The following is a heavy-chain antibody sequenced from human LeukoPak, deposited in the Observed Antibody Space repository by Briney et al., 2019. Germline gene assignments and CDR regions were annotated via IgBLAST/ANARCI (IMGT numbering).Heavy chain of an antibody. CDR1: GFTFSSYW. Sequence: GGSLRLSCAASGFTFSSYWMNWVRQAPGKGLEWVANIKQDGSESHFVDSVKGRFTISRDNAKNSLYMQMNSLRVEDTAVYYCARNWSPYDCWGQGTLVTVSS. CDR3: ARNWSPYDC. CDR2: IKQDGSES. V-gene: IGHV3-7*01. J-gene: IGHJ4*02.